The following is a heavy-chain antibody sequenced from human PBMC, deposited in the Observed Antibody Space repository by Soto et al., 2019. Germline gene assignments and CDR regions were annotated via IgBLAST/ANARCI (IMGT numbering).Heavy chain of an antibody. CDR3: ARDRYHDITGYYYDFDL. V-gene: IGHV4-38-2*02. CDR2: IYYTGTT. J-gene: IGHJ4*02. D-gene: IGHD3-22*01. CDR1: GYSISNGYY. Sequence: PSDTLSLTCAVSGYSISNGYYWGWIRQPPGKGLEWIGSIYYTGTTSYNPSLRCRVTISIDASKNQFSLHLASVTAADTAVYYCARDRYHDITGYYYDFDLWGLGTLVTV.